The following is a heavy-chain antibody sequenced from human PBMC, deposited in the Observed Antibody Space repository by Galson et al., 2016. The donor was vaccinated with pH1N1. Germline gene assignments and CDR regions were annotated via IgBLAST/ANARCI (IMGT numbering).Heavy chain of an antibody. V-gene: IGHV3-23*01. Sequence: SLRLSCAASGFTFSSYAMYWVRQAPGKGLEWVSAISGSGGTTHDADSVKGRFTISRDNSKNTLYLQMHSLRAEDTATYYCAKVTGVCTVTRCFPYGMHAWGQGTTVTVSS. CDR2: ISGSGGTT. D-gene: IGHD2-2*01. J-gene: IGHJ6*02. CDR1: GFTFSSYA. CDR3: AKVTGVCTVTRCFPYGMHA.